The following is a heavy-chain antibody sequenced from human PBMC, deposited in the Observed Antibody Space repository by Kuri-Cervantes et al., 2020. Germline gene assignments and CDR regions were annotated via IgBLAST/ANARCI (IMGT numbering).Heavy chain of an antibody. CDR2: ISYDGSNK. V-gene: IGHV3-30*04. CDR3: AKDLHLAAGFDS. Sequence: GGSLRLSCAASGFTFSSYAMHWVRQAPGKGLEWVAVISYDGSNKYYADSVKGRFTISRDNSKNTLYLQMNSLRAEDTAVYYCAKDLHLAAGFDSWGQGTLVTVSS. J-gene: IGHJ4*02. D-gene: IGHD6-13*01. CDR1: GFTFSSYA.